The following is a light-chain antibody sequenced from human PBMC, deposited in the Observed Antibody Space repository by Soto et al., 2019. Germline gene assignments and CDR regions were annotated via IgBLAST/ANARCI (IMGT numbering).Light chain of an antibody. J-gene: IGLJ1*01. CDR3: KSYAGSNTYV. CDR2: EVV. V-gene: IGLV2-8*01. CDR1: KNDIGVYDF. Sequence: QSVLTQPASVSGSPGQSITISCTGTKNDIGVYDFVSWYQHYPGKAPRLIIYEVVQRPSGVPDRFSGSKSGNTASLTVSGLQAADEADYFCKSYAGSNTYVFGSGTKVTV.